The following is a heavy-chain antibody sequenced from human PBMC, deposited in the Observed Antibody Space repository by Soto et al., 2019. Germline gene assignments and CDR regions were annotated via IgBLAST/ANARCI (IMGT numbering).Heavy chain of an antibody. D-gene: IGHD3-10*01. CDR2: IGGTGTDT. CDR3: VKDAVPYNGEWDWFDP. V-gene: IGHV3-23*01. CDR1: GFIFNNYA. Sequence: GGSLRLSCRGSGFIFNNYAMSWVRQAPGKGLELVSGIGGTGTDTHYADPVRGRFTISRDDYTMYLQMTRLRVEDTAVYYCVKDAVPYNGEWDWFDPWGHGTLVTVSS. J-gene: IGHJ5*02.